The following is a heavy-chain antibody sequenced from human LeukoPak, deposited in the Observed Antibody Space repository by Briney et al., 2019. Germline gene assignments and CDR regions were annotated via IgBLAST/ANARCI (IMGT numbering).Heavy chain of an antibody. Sequence: GGSLRLSCVASGFTFSNAWMNWVRQAPGKGLEWLARIRSNSDGGTTNYAAPVNGRFTISGDDSLNTVYLDISSLKTEDTAVYYCATPDWTADYWGQGTLVTVSS. J-gene: IGHJ4*02. CDR2: IRSNSDGGTT. CDR1: GFTFSNAW. V-gene: IGHV3-15*01. CDR3: ATPDWTADY. D-gene: IGHD1-1*01.